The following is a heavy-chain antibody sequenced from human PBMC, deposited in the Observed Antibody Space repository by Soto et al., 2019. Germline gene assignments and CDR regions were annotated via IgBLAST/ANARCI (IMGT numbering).Heavy chain of an antibody. CDR1: GDSISSGGNY. CDR2: INYSGST. D-gene: IGHD2-15*01. CDR3: ARNRGCSGGTCYYFGFDT. J-gene: IGHJ5*02. V-gene: IGHV4-31*03. Sequence: QVQLQESGPGLVKPSQTLSLICTVSGDSISSGGNYWSWIRQHPGKGLEWIGYINYSGSTHYNPSLKSRVAISVDTSKNQFSLQLSSVTAADTAVYHCARNRGCSGGTCYYFGFDTWGQGTLVIVSS.